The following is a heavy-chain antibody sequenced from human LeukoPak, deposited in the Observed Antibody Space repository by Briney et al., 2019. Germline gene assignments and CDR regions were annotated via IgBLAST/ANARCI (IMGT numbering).Heavy chain of an antibody. CDR1: GYTFTGYY. CDR2: INPNSGGT. J-gene: IGHJ4*02. D-gene: IGHD1-26*01. V-gene: IGHV1-2*02. Sequence: ASVKVSCKASGYTFTGYYMHWVRQAPGQGLEWMGWINPNSGGTNYAQKFQGRVTITADESTSTAYMELSSLRSEDTAVYYCQMAVLVGATRGGYYFDYWGQGTLVTVSS. CDR3: QMAVLVGATRGGYYFDY.